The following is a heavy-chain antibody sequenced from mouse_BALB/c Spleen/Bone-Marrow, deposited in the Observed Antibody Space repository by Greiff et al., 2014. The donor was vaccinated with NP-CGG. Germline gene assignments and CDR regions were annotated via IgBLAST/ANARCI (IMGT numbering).Heavy chain of an antibody. CDR1: GFTFSSFG. J-gene: IGHJ4*01. V-gene: IGHV5-17*02. CDR3: TRSGTLGAMDY. D-gene: IGHD3-3*01. Sequence: EVNVVESGGGLVQPGGSRKLSCAASGFTFSSFGMHWVRQAPGKGLEWVAYISSGSSTIYYADTMKGRFTISRDNPKNTLFLQMTSLRSEDTAMYYCTRSGTLGAMDYWGQGTSVTVSS. CDR2: ISSGSSTI.